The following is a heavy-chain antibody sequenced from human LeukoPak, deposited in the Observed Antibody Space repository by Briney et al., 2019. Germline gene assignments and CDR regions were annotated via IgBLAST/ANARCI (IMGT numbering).Heavy chain of an antibody. D-gene: IGHD2-15*01. CDR1: GGSISSSSYY. Sequence: PSETLSLTCTVSGGSISSSSYYWGWIRQPPGKGLEWIGSIYYSGSTYYNPSLKSRVTISVDTSKNQFSLKLSSVTAADTAVYYCARWGEGPYCSGGSCLIGYREEGIFDYWGQGTLVTVSS. CDR3: ARWGEGPYCSGGSCLIGYREEGIFDY. CDR2: IYYSGST. V-gene: IGHV4-39*07. J-gene: IGHJ4*02.